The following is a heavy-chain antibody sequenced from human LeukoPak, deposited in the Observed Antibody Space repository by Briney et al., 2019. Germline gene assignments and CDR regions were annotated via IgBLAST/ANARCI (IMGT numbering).Heavy chain of an antibody. CDR2: ISYDGSNN. Sequence: SGGSLRLSCAASGFTFSSYWMSWVRQAPGKGLEWVAVISYDGSNNYYADSVKGRFTISRDNSKNTLFLQMNSLRSEDTAVYYCAGIAAAGTGSHFDHWGQGTLVTVSS. J-gene: IGHJ4*02. D-gene: IGHD6-13*01. CDR1: GFTFSSYW. V-gene: IGHV3-30*03. CDR3: AGIAAAGTGSHFDH.